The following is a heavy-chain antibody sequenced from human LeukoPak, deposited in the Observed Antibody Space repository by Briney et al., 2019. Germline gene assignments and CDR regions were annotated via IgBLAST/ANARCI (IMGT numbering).Heavy chain of an antibody. CDR1: GFTFSGFW. CDR2: INGDGSSI. Sequence: GGSLRLSCAASGFTFSGFWMYWVRQAPGKGLVWVSRINGDGSSIAYADSVRGRFTISRDNAKNTLYLQMNSLRAEDTAVYYCVRDSSLTYWGQGTLVTVSS. V-gene: IGHV3-74*01. CDR3: VRDSSLTY. D-gene: IGHD2-2*01. J-gene: IGHJ4*02.